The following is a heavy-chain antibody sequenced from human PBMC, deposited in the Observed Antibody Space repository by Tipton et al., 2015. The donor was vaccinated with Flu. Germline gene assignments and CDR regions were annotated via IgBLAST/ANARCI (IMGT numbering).Heavy chain of an antibody. CDR1: GYTFTSYY. J-gene: IGHJ6*02. Sequence: QSGPEVKKPGASVKVSCKASGYTFTSYYVHWVRQAPGQGLEWMGIFNPNGGSTSYAQNFQGRAGMTRDTSTSTVYMELSSLRYEDTGVYYCARDRGGREGMDVWGQGTTVTVSS. CDR2: FNPNGGST. V-gene: IGHV1-46*01. CDR3: ARDRGGREGMDV. D-gene: IGHD3-10*01.